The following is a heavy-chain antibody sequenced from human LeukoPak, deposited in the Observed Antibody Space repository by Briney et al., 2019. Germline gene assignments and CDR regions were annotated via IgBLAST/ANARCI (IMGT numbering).Heavy chain of an antibody. D-gene: IGHD6-6*01. CDR2: IIPILRTA. CDR3: ARGPSIATWFDP. J-gene: IGHJ5*02. V-gene: IGHV1-69*05. CDR1: GGTFSSYA. Sequence: SVKVSCKASGGTFSSYAISWVRQAPGQGLEWMGGIIPILRTANYAQKLQGRVTITTDESTNTAYMELSSLRSEDTAVYYCARGPSIATWFDPWGQGTLVTVSS.